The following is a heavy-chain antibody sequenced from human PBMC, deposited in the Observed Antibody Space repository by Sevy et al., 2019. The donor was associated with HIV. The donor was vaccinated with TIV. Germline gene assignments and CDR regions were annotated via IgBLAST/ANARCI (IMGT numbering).Heavy chain of an antibody. Sequence: GGSLRLSCAAAGFTFSKYSMSWIRQTPGKGLEWVSTFSFGCGKINYADSVKGRFTISRDDSRNTFYLQMNSLRAEETAIYYCAREGCTKPHDYWGQRTVVTVSS. CDR3: AREGCTKPHDY. CDR1: GFTFSKYS. D-gene: IGHD2-8*01. J-gene: IGHJ4*02. V-gene: IGHV3-23*01. CDR2: FSFGCGKI.